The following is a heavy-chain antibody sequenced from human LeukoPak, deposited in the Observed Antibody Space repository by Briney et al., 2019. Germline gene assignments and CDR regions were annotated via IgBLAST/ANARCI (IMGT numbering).Heavy chain of an antibody. CDR3: AKSSYGGTPRPDFDY. Sequence: GGSLRLSCAASGFTFSSYAMSWVRQAPGKELEWVSAISGSGGSTYYADSVKGRFTISRDNSKNTLYLQMNSLRAEDTAVYYCAKSSYGGTPRPDFDYWGQGTLVTVSS. CDR1: GFTFSSYA. J-gene: IGHJ4*02. CDR2: ISGSGGST. V-gene: IGHV3-23*01. D-gene: IGHD4-23*01.